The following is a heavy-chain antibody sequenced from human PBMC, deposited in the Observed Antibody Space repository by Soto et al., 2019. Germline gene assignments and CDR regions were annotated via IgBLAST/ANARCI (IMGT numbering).Heavy chain of an antibody. CDR2: INHLGSI. CDR1: GGSLSDYV. Sequence: SETLSLTCVVSGGSLSDYVSSWIRQPPGTALEWIGEINHLGSINYNPSLKSRVTMSVDTSKNQFSLTLNSVTASDTATYYCARGGISHWAYFYYMDVWDRGTTVTVSS. J-gene: IGHJ6*03. V-gene: IGHV4-34*01. D-gene: IGHD2-21*01. CDR3: ARGGISHWAYFYYMDV.